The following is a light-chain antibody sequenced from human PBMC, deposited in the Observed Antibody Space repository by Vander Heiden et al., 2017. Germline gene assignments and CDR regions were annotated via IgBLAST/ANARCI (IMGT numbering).Light chain of an antibody. CDR2: DAS. Sequence: DIHMTQYPSILAASVGDRVTITCRASKNISNWLAWYQQKPGKAPKLLIYDASSLESGLPSRFSGSGSGTEFALTISSLQPDDFATYYCQQYTSYPYTFGQGTELEI. J-gene: IGKJ2*01. CDR3: QQYTSYPYT. V-gene: IGKV1-5*01. CDR1: KNISNW.